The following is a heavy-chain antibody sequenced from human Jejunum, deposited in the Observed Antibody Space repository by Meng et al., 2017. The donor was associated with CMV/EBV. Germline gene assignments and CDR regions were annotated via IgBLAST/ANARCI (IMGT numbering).Heavy chain of an antibody. CDR3: AKDGGSFLDYYFDY. V-gene: IGHV1-2*02. D-gene: IGHD1-26*01. Sequence: SEYTFTDYYMHWVRQDPGQGLEWMRWINPNTGGTNYAQKFQGRVTMTRDTSTNTAYMELTRLRSDDTALYYCAKDGGSFLDYYFDYWGQGTLVTVSS. J-gene: IGHJ4*02. CDR2: INPNTGGT. CDR1: EYTFTDYY.